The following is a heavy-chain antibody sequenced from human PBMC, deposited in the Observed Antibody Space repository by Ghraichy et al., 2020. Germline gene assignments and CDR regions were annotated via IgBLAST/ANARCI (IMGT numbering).Heavy chain of an antibody. CDR1: RKCISLNS. Sequence: SETLSLTCSPDRKCISLNSSHSREHRPPSAVERIRENTHRGNTNYNSPRKSRVTILVDTSKNQISLRLSSVTAAYTAVYYCARGMSQNTHYALDVWGQGTEVTATS. J-gene: IGHJ6*02. V-gene: IGHV4-34*01. CDR2: NTHRGNT. CDR3: ARGMSQNTHYALDV.